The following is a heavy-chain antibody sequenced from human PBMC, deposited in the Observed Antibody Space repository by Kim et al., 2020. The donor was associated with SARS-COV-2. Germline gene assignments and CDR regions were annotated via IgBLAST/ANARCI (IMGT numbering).Heavy chain of an antibody. V-gene: IGHV3-21*01. CDR3: ARVPGFMITFGGYYYGMDV. J-gene: IGHJ6*02. D-gene: IGHD3-16*01. CDR1: GFTFSSYS. CDR2: ISSSSYI. Sequence: GGSLRLSCAASGFTFSSYSMNWVRQAPGKGLEWVSSISSSSYIYYADSVKGRFTISRDNAKNSLYLQMNSLRAEDTAVYYCARVPGFMITFGGYYYGMDVWGQGTTVTVSS.